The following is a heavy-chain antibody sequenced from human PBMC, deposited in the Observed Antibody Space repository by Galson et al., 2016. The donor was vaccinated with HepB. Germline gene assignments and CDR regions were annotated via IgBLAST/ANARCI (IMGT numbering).Heavy chain of an antibody. D-gene: IGHD4/OR15-4a*01. V-gene: IGHV4-39*01. Sequence: ETLSLTCTVSGESISNTRYYWGWIRQPPGKGLEWIGSINHSGNSDHNPSLKSRVVISKDTSKNQFSLKLTSVTAADTAVYYCARHRGLGLWDYWGQGSLVTVSS. CDR2: INHSGNS. CDR1: GESISNTRYY. J-gene: IGHJ4*02. CDR3: ARHRGLGLWDY.